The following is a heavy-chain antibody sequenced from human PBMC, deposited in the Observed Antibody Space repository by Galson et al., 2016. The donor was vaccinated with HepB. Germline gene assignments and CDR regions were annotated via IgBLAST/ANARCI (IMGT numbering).Heavy chain of an antibody. D-gene: IGHD6-19*01. CDR2: INPSGGST. V-gene: IGHV1-46*01. J-gene: IGHJ4*02. CDR1: GFTFISSA. CDR3: ARGPQWLVDPIDY. Sequence: SVKVSCKASGFTFISSAVHWVRQARGQRLEWMGIINPSGGSTSYAQKFQGRVTVTRDTSTSTVYMELSSLRSEDTAVYYCARGPQWLVDPIDYWGQGTLVTVSS.